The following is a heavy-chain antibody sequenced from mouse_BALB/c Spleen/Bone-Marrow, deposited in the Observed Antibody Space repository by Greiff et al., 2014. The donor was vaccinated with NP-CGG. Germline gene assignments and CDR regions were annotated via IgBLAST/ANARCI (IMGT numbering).Heavy chain of an antibody. J-gene: IGHJ1*01. CDR2: ISSGGSYT. CDR3: ARRGYGNSYWYFDV. V-gene: IGHV5-6*02. CDR1: GFTSSSYG. Sequence: EVKLVESGGDLVKPGGSLKLSCAASGFTSSSYGMSWVRQTPDKRLEWVATISSGGSYTYYPDSVKGRFTISRDNAKNTLYLQMSSLKSEDTAMYYCARRGYGNSYWYFDVWGAGTTVTVSS. D-gene: IGHD2-10*02.